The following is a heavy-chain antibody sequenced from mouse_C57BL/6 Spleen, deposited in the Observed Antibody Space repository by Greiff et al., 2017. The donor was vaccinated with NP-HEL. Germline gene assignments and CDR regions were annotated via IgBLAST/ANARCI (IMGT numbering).Heavy chain of an antibody. D-gene: IGHD2-3*01. J-gene: IGHJ4*01. V-gene: IGHV5-6*01. CDR1: GFTFSSYG. Sequence: EVKLMESGGDLVKPGGSLKLSCAASGFTFSSYGMSWVRQTPDKRLEWVATISSGGSYTYSPDSVQGRLTIARDNAKNTLYLQMSSLKSEDTAMYCCARLYDGYSLMDYWGQGASVTVSS. CDR2: ISSGGSYT. CDR3: ARLYDGYSLMDY.